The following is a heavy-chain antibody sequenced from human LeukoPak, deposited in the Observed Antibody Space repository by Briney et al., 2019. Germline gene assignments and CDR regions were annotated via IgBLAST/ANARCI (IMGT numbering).Heavy chain of an antibody. CDR2: INHSGST. V-gene: IGHV4-34*01. CDR1: GGSFSGYY. CDR3: ARGRRIAARHNWFDP. D-gene: IGHD6-6*01. Sequence: SETLSLTCAVYGGSFSGYYWSWIRQPPGKGLEWIGEINHSGSTNYNPSLKSRVTISVDTSKNQFSLKLSSVTAADTAVYYCARGRRIAARHNWFDPWGQGTLVTVSS. J-gene: IGHJ5*02.